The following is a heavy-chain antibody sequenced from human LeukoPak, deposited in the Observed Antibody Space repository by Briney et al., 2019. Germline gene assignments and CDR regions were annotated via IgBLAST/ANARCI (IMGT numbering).Heavy chain of an antibody. V-gene: IGHV1-69*04. CDR3: ARDDYDSSGWGRWGVAFDI. J-gene: IGHJ3*02. D-gene: IGHD3-22*01. Sequence: ASVKLSCKASGGTFSSYAISWVRQAPGQGLEWMERIIPILGIANYAQKFKGRVTITADKSTSTAYMELSSLRSEDTAVYYCARDDYDSSGWGRWGVAFDIWGQGTMVTVSS. CDR1: GGTFSSYA. CDR2: IIPILGIA.